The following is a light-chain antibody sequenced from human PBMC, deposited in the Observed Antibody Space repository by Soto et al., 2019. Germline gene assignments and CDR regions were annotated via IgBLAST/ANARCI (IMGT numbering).Light chain of an antibody. CDR1: SSDVGIYNY. CDR2: GVS. V-gene: IGLV2-11*01. CDR3: CSYAGSPRYV. Sequence: QSALTQPRSVSGSPGQSVTISCTGTSSDVGIYNYVSWYQQHPGKAPKVMIYGVSERPSGVPDRFSGSKSGNTASLTISGLQAEDEADYYCCSYAGSPRYVFGTGTKVTVL. J-gene: IGLJ1*01.